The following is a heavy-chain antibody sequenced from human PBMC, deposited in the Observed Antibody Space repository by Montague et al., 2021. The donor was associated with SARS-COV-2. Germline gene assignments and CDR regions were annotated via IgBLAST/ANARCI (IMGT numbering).Heavy chain of an antibody. Sequence: SETLSLTCAVYGESFSGFFWSWIRQPPGKGLEWIAEINDRGVTNYNYNPSLGSRVTISADTSKNQFSLKLRSVTAADTAVCYCARWDPQTLTVISLRGKSANDYWGQGTLVTVSS. V-gene: IGHV4-34*01. CDR2: INDRGVTNY. CDR3: ARWDPQTLTVISLRGKSANDY. J-gene: IGHJ4*02. CDR1: GESFSGFF. D-gene: IGHD4-11*01.